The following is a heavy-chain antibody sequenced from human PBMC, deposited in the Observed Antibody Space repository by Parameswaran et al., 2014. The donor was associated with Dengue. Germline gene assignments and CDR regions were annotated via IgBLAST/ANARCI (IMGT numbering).Heavy chain of an antibody. V-gene: IGHV3-30*18. CDR2: ISYAANYQ. D-gene: IGHD5-12*01. CDR3: AKDFRGYFDY. J-gene: IGHJ4*02. Sequence: VRQMPGKGLEWVAVISYAANYQYYPDSVKGRFTISRDNSQNTLFLQMNSLRPEDTAVYYCAKDFRGYFDYWGQGTLVTVSS.